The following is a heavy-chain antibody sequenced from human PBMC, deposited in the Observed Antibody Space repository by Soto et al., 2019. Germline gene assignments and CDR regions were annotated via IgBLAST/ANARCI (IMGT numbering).Heavy chain of an antibody. CDR2: MNPNSGNT. Sequence: QVQLVQSGAEVKKPGASVKVSCKASGYTFTSYDINWVRQATGQGLEWMGWMNPNSGNTGYAQKFQGRVTMTGNTSIITAYMGLSSVGSEVKAVYYWGGEGGWRVDSWGQGTLVPVSS. V-gene: IGHV1-8*01. CDR1: GYTFTSYD. J-gene: IGHJ4*02. D-gene: IGHD6-19*01. CDR3: GGEGGWRVDS.